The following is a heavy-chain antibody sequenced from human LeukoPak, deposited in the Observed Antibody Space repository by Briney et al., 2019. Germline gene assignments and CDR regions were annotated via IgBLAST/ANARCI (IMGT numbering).Heavy chain of an antibody. J-gene: IGHJ5*02. Sequence: GRSLRLSCAASGFTFDDYAMHWVRQAPGKGLEWVSGISWNSGSIGYADSVKGRFTISRDNAKNSVYLKMNNLRVEEMAVYYCARGKGWIDPWGQGTLVTVSS. CDR3: ARGKGWIDP. CDR1: GFTFDDYA. CDR2: ISWNSGSI. V-gene: IGHV3-9*03.